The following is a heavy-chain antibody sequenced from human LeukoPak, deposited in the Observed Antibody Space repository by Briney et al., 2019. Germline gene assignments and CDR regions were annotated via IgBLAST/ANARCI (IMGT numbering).Heavy chain of an antibody. J-gene: IGHJ6*03. CDR1: GYTFTRYD. Sequence: ASVKVSCKASGYTFTRYDINWVRQATGQGLKWMGWMNPNSGNTGYAQKFQGRVTMTRNTSISTAYMELSSLRSEDTAVYYCARVDFWSGYSYWDMYYDYMDVWGKGTTVTVSS. CDR3: ARVDFWSGYSYWDMYYDYMDV. D-gene: IGHD3-3*01. CDR2: MNPNSGNT. V-gene: IGHV1-8*01.